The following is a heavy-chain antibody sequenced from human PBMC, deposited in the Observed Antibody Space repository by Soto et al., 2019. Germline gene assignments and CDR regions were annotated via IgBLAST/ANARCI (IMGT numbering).Heavy chain of an antibody. CDR2: IFANGHT. J-gene: IGHJ5*02. V-gene: IGHV4-4*07. CDR1: GGSISEKY. D-gene: IGHD6-13*01. Sequence: QLQLQESGPGLVKASETLSLTCIVSGGSISEKYWNWVRQPPGKGLEWIGLIFANGHTDYNLSLKRRVTSCVDASTNQFSLRLTSMTATDTAVYYSVASLAACGLNWLEHWGRGTLVTVSS. CDR3: VASLAACGLNWLEH.